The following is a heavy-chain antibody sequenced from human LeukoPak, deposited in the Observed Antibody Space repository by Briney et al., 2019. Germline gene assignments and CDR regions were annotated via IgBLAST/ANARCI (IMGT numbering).Heavy chain of an antibody. CDR1: GSGYSISGGFY. D-gene: IGHD3-22*01. V-gene: IGHV4-38-2*02. CDR3: AGQFDSSGSYFY. Sequence: PSETLSLTCTVSGSGYSISGGFYWGWIRQPPGKGLEWICSIYHSGSTYYNPSLKSRATISVDTSKNQFSLKLKFVTAADTAVYYCAGQFDSSGSYFYWGQGTLVTVSS. CDR2: IYHSGST. J-gene: IGHJ4*02.